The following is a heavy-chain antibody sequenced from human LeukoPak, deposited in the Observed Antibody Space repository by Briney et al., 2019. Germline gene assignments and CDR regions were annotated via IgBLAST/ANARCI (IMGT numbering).Heavy chain of an antibody. J-gene: IGHJ4*02. Sequence: GGSLRLSCAASGFTFSSYSRSWGRQAPGKGLEWFSSIIRSSSYIYYADSVKGRFTIPRDNAKNSLYLQRNSLRAEDAAVYYCARDEEHLTWIQLWSYPGFDYWGQGTLVTVSS. CDR2: IIRSSSYI. V-gene: IGHV3-21*01. D-gene: IGHD5-18*01. CDR1: GFTFSSYS. CDR3: ARDEEHLTWIQLWSYPGFDY.